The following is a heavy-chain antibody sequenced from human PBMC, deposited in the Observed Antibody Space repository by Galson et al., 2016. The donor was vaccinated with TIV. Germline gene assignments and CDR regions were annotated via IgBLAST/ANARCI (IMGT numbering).Heavy chain of an antibody. V-gene: IGHV3-23*01. J-gene: IGHJ4*02. CDR2: ISNTGADT. CDR3: AKGSTWFGESLSH. D-gene: IGHD3-10*01. CDR1: GLVSSSFA. Sequence: SLRLSCAASGLVSSSFAMNWVRQAPGKGLEWVSTISNTGADTFHADSVKGRFAISRDNSKNMLYLHMTSLRADDTAVYYCAKGSTWFGESLSHWGQGPPVTVSS.